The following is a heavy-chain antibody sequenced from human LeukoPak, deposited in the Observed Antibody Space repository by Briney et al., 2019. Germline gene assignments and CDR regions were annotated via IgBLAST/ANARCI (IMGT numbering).Heavy chain of an antibody. CDR3: TTASSGWPTGYYYGMDV. V-gene: IGHV3-15*01. CDR2: IKSKTDGGTT. J-gene: IGHJ6*02. CDR1: GFTFSNAW. Sequence: GGSLRLSCTASGFTFSNAWMSWVRQAPGKGLEWVGRIKSKTDGGTTDYAAPVKGRFTISRDDSKSTLYLQMNSLKTEDTAVYYCTTASSGWPTGYYYGMDVWGQGTTVTVSS. D-gene: IGHD6-19*01.